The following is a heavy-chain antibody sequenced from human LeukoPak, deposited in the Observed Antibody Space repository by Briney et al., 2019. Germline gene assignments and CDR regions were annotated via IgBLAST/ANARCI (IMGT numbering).Heavy chain of an antibody. CDR3: AKRVDGGYDGYWYFDL. V-gene: IGHV3-23*01. CDR1: GFTFSSYA. J-gene: IGHJ2*01. D-gene: IGHD5-12*01. CDR2: ISGSGGST. Sequence: PGGSLRLSCAASGFTFSSYAMSWVRQAPGKGLEWVSGISGSGGSTDYADSVKGRFTISRDNSKNTLYLQMNSLRAEDTAVYYCAKRVDGGYDGYWYFDLWGRGTLVTVSS.